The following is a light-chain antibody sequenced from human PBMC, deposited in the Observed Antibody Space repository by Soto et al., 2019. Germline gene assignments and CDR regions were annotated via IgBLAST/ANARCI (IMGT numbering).Light chain of an antibody. J-gene: IGLJ1*01. Sequence: QSVLTQPPSASGSPGQSVTISCTGTSSDVGGYNYVSWYQQHPGKAPKLMIYEVSKRPSGVPDRFSGSKSGNTASLTVSGLQAEDEADYYCATWDDNVSGPVFGTGTKLTVL. V-gene: IGLV2-8*01. CDR1: SSDVGGYNY. CDR3: ATWDDNVSGPV. CDR2: EVS.